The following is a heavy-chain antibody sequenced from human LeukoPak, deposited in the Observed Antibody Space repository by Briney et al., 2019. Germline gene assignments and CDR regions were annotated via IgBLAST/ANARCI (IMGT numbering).Heavy chain of an antibody. CDR2: IRSDGSST. Sequence: GGSLRLSCAASGFTFRSYWMHWVRQAPGKGLAWVSRIRSDGSSTSYADSVKGRFTISRDNAKNTLYLQMNSLRAEDTAVYYCARSDYFDYWGQGTLVTVSS. CDR1: GFTFRSYW. CDR3: ARSDYFDY. J-gene: IGHJ4*02. V-gene: IGHV3-74*01.